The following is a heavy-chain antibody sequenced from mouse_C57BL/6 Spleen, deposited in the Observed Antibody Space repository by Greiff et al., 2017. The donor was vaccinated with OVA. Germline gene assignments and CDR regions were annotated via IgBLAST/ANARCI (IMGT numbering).Heavy chain of an antibody. Sequence: VQLQQSGAELVKPGASVKMSCKASGYTFTTYPIEWMKQNHGKSLEWIGNFHPYNDDTKYNEKFKGKATLTVEKSSSTVYLELSRLTSHASAVYYCARQEDYDGYYVGFAYWGQGTLVTVSA. CDR3: ARQEDYDGYYVGFAY. J-gene: IGHJ3*01. CDR2: FHPYNDDT. V-gene: IGHV1-47*01. D-gene: IGHD2-3*01. CDR1: GYTFTTYP.